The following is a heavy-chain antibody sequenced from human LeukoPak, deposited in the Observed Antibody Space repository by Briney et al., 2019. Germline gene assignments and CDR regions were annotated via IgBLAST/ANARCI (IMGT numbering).Heavy chain of an antibody. CDR3: ARAVWSGYSSPHYYYYGMDV. CDR2: ISSSSSYI. J-gene: IGHJ6*02. Sequence: GGSLRLSCAASGFTFSSYSMNWVRQAPGKGLERVSSISSSSSYIYYADSVKGRFTISRDNAKNSLYLQMNSLRAEDTAVYYCARAVWSGYSSPHYYYYGMDVWGQGTTVTVSS. D-gene: IGHD3-3*01. CDR1: GFTFSSYS. V-gene: IGHV3-21*01.